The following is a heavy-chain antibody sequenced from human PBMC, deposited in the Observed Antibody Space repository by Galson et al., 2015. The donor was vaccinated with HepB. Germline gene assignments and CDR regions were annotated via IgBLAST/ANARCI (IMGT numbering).Heavy chain of an antibody. CDR3: ATRRKSSGWYC. CDR1: GYTFTSYD. J-gene: IGHJ4*02. Sequence: SVKVSCKASGYTFTSYDINWVRQATGQGLEWMGWMNPNSGDTGYAQKFQGRVTMARNTSISTAYMELSSLRSEDTAVYYCATRRKSSGWYCWGQGTLVTVSS. CDR2: MNPNSGDT. V-gene: IGHV1-8*01. D-gene: IGHD6-19*01.